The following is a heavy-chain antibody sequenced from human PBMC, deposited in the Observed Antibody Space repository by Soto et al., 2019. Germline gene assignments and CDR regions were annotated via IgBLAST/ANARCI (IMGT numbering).Heavy chain of an antibody. CDR2: ISAYNGNT. V-gene: IGHV1-18*01. J-gene: IGHJ3*02. D-gene: IGHD4-17*01. Sequence: GASVKVSCKASGYTFTSYAMNWVRQAPGQGLEWMGWISAYNGNTNYAQKLQGRVTMTTDTSTSTAYMELRSLRSDDTAVYYCARVYGDYVEGAFDIWGQGTMVTVSS. CDR3: ARVYGDYVEGAFDI. CDR1: GYTFTSYA.